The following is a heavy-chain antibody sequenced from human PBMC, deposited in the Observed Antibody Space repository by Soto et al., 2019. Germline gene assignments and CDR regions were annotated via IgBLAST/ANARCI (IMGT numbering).Heavy chain of an antibody. CDR3: ARHELVGYYYYYMDV. V-gene: IGHV4-39*01. Sequence: SETLSLTCPVSVGSISSSSYYWGLLRQPPGKVLEWIGSIYYSGSTYYNPSLKSRVTISVDTSKNQFSLKLSSVTAADTAVYYCARHELVGYYYYYMDVWGKGTTVTVSS. CDR1: VGSISSSSYY. CDR2: IYYSGST. J-gene: IGHJ6*03. D-gene: IGHD1-26*01.